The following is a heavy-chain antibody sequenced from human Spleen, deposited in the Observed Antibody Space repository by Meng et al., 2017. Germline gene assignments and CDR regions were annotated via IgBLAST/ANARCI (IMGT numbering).Heavy chain of an antibody. J-gene: IGHJ4*02. CDR2: INHSGST. D-gene: IGHD4-11*01. CDR3: ARGPTTMAHDFDY. CDR1: CGSFSYYY. V-gene: IGHV4-34*01. Sequence: EQVLQSCAGLLTPSEPLCSAVVCACGSFSYYYWSWIRQPPGKGLEWIGEINHSGSTNYNPSLESRATISVDTSQNNLSLKLSSVTAADSAVYYCARGPTTMAHDFDYWGQGTLVTVSS.